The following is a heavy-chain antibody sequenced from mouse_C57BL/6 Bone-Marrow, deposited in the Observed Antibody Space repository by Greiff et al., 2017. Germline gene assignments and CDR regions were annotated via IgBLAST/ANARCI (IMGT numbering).Heavy chain of an antibody. CDR2: NVPDTGGT. CDR1: GYTFSDYD. J-gene: IGHJ3*01. CDR3: TREGSNSPVAY. V-gene: IGHV1-15*01. Sequence: QVQLQQSGAELLRPGASVTLSCKASGYTFSDYDMHWVKQTPVHGREWSGANVPDTGGTAYNKKFKGMAILTADKSSSTAYMELRSLTSEDSAVYYCTREGSNSPVAYWGQGTLVTVSA. D-gene: IGHD2-5*01.